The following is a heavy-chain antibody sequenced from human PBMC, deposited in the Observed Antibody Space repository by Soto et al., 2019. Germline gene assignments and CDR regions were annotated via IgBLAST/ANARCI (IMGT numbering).Heavy chain of an antibody. V-gene: IGHV1-8*01. J-gene: IGHJ3*02. CDR2: MNPNSGYT. Sequence: ASVKVSCKASGYTFTSYDINWARQATGQGLEWMGWMNPNSGYTGYAQKFQGRVTMTRNTSISTAYMELSSLRSEDTAVYYCATYCSSTSCYSAFDIWGQGTMVTVSS. D-gene: IGHD2-2*02. CDR1: GYTFTSYD. CDR3: ATYCSSTSCYSAFDI.